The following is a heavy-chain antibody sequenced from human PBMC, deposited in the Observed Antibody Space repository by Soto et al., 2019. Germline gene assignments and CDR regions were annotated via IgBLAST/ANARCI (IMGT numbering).Heavy chain of an antibody. CDR2: MNPYNGRS. D-gene: IGHD3-22*01. V-gene: IGHV1-8*01. CDR1: GYSFTSDN. CDR3: ARGQDYFDTSGYNDY. J-gene: IGHJ4*02. Sequence: QVQLVQSGSEVNKPGASVRVSCEASGYSFTSDNINWVRQAPGQGLEWVGYMNPYNGRSGYGQKFQGRVILTRDTSINTAYMELTNLRSEDTAVYYCARGQDYFDTSGYNDYWGRGTLITVSS.